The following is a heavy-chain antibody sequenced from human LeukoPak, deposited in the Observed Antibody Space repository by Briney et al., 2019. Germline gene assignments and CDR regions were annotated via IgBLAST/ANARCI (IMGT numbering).Heavy chain of an antibody. CDR1: GFTFSSYS. J-gene: IGHJ5*02. V-gene: IGHV3-21*01. CDR2: ISSSSSYI. Sequence: GGSLRLSCAASGFTFSSYSMNWVRQAPGKGLEWVSSISSSSSYIYYADSVKGRFTISRDNAKNSLYLQMNSLRAEDTAVYYCARDGPNWGGNNWLDPWGQGTLVTVSS. CDR3: ARDGPNWGGNNWLDP. D-gene: IGHD7-27*01.